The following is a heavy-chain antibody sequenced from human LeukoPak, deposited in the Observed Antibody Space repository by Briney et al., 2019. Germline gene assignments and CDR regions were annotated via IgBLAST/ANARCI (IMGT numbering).Heavy chain of an antibody. V-gene: IGHV4-30-2*01. CDR2: IYHSGST. CDR3: ARGGNWFDP. CDR1: GGSISSGGYS. Sequence: PSETLSLTCAVSGGSISSGGYSWSWIRQPPGQGLEWIGYIYHSGSTYYNPSLKSRVTISVDRSKNQFSLKLSSVTAADTAVYYCARGGNWFDPWGQGALVTVSS. J-gene: IGHJ5*02.